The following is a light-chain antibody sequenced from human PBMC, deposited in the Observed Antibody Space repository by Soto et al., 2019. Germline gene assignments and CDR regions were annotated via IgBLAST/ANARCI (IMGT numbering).Light chain of an antibody. CDR3: HQHHILPRT. CDR1: HTDNSR. CDR2: RTS. V-gene: IGKV3-11*01. J-gene: IGKJ4*01. Sequence: EIVCNQSPPALYTCLGERATLSCMSSHTDNSRLAWYQHKPGQAPRLLIYRTSTRATGIPARFSGSGSGTDFTLTITGLEPEDFAVYYCHQHHILPRTFGGGTKVDIK.